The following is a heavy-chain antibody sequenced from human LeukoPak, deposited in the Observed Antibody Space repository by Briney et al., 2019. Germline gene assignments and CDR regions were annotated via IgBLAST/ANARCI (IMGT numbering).Heavy chain of an antibody. D-gene: IGHD3-9*01. CDR2: IRYGGSNK. V-gene: IGHV3-30*02. CDR1: GFIFSSYG. J-gene: IGHJ3*02. CDR3: ASPSLRYFDWSHAFDI. Sequence: GGSLRLSCAASGFIFSSYGMHWVRQAPGKGLEWVAFIRYGGSNKYYADSVKGRFTISRDNSKNTLYLQMNSLRAEDTAVYYCASPSLRYFDWSHAFDIWGQGTMVTVSS.